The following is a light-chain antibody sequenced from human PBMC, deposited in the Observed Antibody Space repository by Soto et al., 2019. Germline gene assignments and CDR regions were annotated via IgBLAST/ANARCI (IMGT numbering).Light chain of an antibody. V-gene: IGLV1-47*01. Sequence: QSVLTQPPSASGTPGQRVTISCSGSSSNIGSNYVYWYQQLPGTAPKLLIYRNNQRPSGVPDRFSGSKSGTSASLAISGLRSEVEADYYCAAGDTSLGGCYVSETGTKVPAL. CDR1: SSNIGSNY. J-gene: IGLJ1*01. CDR2: RNN. CDR3: AAGDTSLGGCYV.